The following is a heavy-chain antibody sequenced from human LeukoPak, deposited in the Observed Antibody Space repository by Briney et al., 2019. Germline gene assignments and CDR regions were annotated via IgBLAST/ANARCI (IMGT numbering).Heavy chain of an antibody. V-gene: IGHV4-34*01. CDR3: ASRAAGTPWDY. Sequence: SETLSLTCAVYGGSFGGYYWSWIRQPPGKGLEWIGEINHSGSTNYNPSLKSRVTISVDTSKNQFSLKLSSVTAADTAVYYCASRAAGTPWDYWGQGTLVTVSS. CDR1: GGSFGGYY. D-gene: IGHD6-13*01. J-gene: IGHJ4*02. CDR2: INHSGST.